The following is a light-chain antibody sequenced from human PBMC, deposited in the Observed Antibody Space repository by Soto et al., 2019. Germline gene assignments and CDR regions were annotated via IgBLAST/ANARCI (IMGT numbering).Light chain of an antibody. V-gene: IGLV2-14*03. CDR3: SSYTSSSTYV. CDR1: SSDVGGYNY. CDR2: DVS. J-gene: IGLJ1*01. Sequence: QSVLTQPVPVSGSPGQSITISCTGTSSDVGGYNYVSWYQHHPGKAPKLLIYDVSNRPSGVSNRFSGSKSGNTASLTISGLQAEDEADYYCSSYTSSSTYVFGTGTKVTVL.